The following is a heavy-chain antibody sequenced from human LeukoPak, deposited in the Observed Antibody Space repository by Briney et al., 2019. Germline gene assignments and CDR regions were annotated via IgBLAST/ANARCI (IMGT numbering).Heavy chain of an antibody. J-gene: IGHJ4*02. D-gene: IGHD1-26*01. CDR2: IKQDGSEK. CDR3: ARAGRVDY. V-gene: IGHV3-7*05. Sequence: PGGSLRLSCAAPGFTFSSYAMTWVRQAPGKGLEWVANIKQDGSEKYYGDSLKGRFTISRDNAKNSLYLQMNSLRVEDTAVYYCARAGRVDYWGQGTLVTVSS. CDR1: GFTFSSYA.